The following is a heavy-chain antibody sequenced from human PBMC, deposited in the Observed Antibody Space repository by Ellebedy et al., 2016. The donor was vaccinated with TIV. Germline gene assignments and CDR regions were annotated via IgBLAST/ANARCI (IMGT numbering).Heavy chain of an antibody. CDR3: ARGLQLERRYGYYYYGMDV. V-gene: IGHV3-9*01. J-gene: IGHJ6*02. CDR1: GFTFDDYA. D-gene: IGHD1-1*01. CDR2: ISWNSGSI. Sequence: SLKISXAASGFTFDDYAMHWVRQAPGKGLEWVSGISWNSGSIGYADSVKGRFTISRDNSKNTLYLQMNSLRAEDTAVYYCARGLQLERRYGYYYYGMDVWGQGTTVTVSS.